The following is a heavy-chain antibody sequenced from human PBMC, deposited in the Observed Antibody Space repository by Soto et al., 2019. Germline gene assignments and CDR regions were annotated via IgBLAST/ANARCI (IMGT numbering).Heavy chain of an antibody. CDR2: IYYSGST. D-gene: IGHD2-21*01. CDR1: GGSISSDY. CDR3: ARRWGGTFDY. Sequence: PSETLSLTCTVSGGSISSDYWSWIRQPPGKGLEWIGYIYYSGSTNYNPSLKSRVTISVDTSKNQFSLKLSSVTAADTAVYYCARRWGGTFDYWGQGTLVTVSS. J-gene: IGHJ4*02. V-gene: IGHV4-59*01.